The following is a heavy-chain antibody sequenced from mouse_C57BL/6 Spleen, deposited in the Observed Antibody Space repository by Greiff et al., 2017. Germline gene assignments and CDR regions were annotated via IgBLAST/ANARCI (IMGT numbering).Heavy chain of an antibody. CDR2: ISSGGDYI. Sequence: EVKLVESGEGLVKPGGSLKLSCAASGFTFSSYAMSWVRQTPEKRLEWVAYISSGGDYIYYADTVKGRFTISRDNARNTLYLQMSSLKSEDTAMYYCTRDNDYDDSSMDDWGQGTSVTVSS. CDR1: GFTFSSYA. D-gene: IGHD2-4*01. CDR3: TRDNDYDDSSMDD. V-gene: IGHV5-9-1*02. J-gene: IGHJ4*01.